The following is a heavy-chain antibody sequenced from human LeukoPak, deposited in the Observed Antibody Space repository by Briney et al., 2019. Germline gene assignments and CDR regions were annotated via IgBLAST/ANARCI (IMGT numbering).Heavy chain of an antibody. J-gene: IGHJ4*02. CDR3: AKDHYYDSSGFDY. CDR2: IWYGGSNK. Sequence: GGSLRLSCAASGFTFSSYGMHWVRQAPGKGLEWVAVIWYGGSNKYYADSVKGRFTISRDNSKNTLYLQMNSLRAEDTAVCYCAKDHYYDSSGFDYWGQGTLVTVSS. V-gene: IGHV3-33*06. CDR1: GFTFSSYG. D-gene: IGHD3-22*01.